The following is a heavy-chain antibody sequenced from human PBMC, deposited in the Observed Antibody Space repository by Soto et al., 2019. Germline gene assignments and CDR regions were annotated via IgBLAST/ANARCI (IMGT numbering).Heavy chain of an antibody. Sequence: QVPLVESGGGVVQPERSLRLSCAASGFTFSSYGMHWVRQAPGKGLEWVAAISGDGRDTYYGDSVKGRFTISRDNSRNTLYVQMNSLRVEDTAVYYCVQGMAVARQWLGYWGQGTLVTVSS. J-gene: IGHJ4*02. V-gene: IGHV3-30*18. CDR2: ISGDGRDT. CDR3: VQGMAVARQWLGY. CDR1: GFTFSSYG. D-gene: IGHD6-19*01.